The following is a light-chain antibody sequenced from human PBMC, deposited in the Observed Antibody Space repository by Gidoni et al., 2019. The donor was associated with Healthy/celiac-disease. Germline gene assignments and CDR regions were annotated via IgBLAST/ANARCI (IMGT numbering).Light chain of an antibody. J-gene: IGKJ1*01. CDR1: HSLLHSAGKTY. CDR3: MQSKELPLWT. CDR2: EVS. Sequence: EIVMTQTTLTLSVTTGQPAPISCKSRHSLLHSAGKTYSYWYLQKPGQPPPRLIYEVSNRFPGGTDRFSGSGSGTDFTLKISRVEADDVGVYYCMQSKELPLWTFGQGTKVEIK. V-gene: IGKV2D-29*01.